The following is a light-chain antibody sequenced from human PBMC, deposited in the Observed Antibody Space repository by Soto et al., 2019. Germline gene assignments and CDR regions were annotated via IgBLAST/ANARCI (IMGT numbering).Light chain of an antibody. Sequence: QSVLTQPASVSGSPGQSITISCTGTSSDVCGYKYVSWYQQNPGKVPKLIIYDVSNRPSGVSNRFSGSKSGNTAALTISGLQAEDEADYYCSSYTSSTTLVFGGGTKLTVL. V-gene: IGLV2-14*01. J-gene: IGLJ2*01. CDR1: SSDVCGYKY. CDR3: SSYTSSTTLV. CDR2: DVS.